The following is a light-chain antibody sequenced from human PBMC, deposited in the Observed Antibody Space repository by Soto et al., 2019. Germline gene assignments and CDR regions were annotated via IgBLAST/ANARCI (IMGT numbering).Light chain of an antibody. J-gene: IGKJ1*01. V-gene: IGKV3-15*01. CDR2: GAS. CDR1: ESVSTY. CDR3: HQYLNWPRA. Sequence: ETVMTQSPATLSVSPGERVTLSCRASESVSTYLAWYQQKPGQAPRLLIYGASARATGIPDRFSGSGSGTEFTLIISNLQPEDFALYYCHQYLNWPRAFGQGTKVEIK.